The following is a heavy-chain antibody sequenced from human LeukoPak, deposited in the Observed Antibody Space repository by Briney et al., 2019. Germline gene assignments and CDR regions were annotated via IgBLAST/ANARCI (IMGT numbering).Heavy chain of an antibody. Sequence: GGSLRLSCAASGFTFSDYYMSWIRQAPGKGLEWVSYISSSSSYTNYADSVKGRFTISRDNAKNSLYLQMNSLRAEDTAVYYCARDPRGCSSTSCYAEDWGQGTLVAVSS. CDR3: ARDPRGCSSTSCYAED. CDR2: ISSSSSYT. CDR1: GFTFSDYY. D-gene: IGHD2-2*01. J-gene: IGHJ4*02. V-gene: IGHV3-11*06.